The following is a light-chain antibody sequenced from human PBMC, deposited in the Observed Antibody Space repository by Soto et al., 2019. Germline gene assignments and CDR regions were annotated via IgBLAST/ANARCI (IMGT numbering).Light chain of an antibody. CDR3: MQDLQTPIT. V-gene: IGKV2-28*01. J-gene: IGKJ5*01. CDR2: LGS. CDR1: QSLLNSNGYNY. Sequence: DIVLTQSPLSLPVTPGEPASISCRSSQSLLNSNGYNYLDWYLQKPGQSPQLLIYLGSNRASGVPDRFSGSGSGTAYTLKISTVGAEDVGVYYCMQDLQTPITFGHGTRLEIK.